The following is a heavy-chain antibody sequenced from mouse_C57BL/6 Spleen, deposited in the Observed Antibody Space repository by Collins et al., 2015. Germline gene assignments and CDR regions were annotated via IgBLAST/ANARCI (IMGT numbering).Heavy chain of an antibody. V-gene: IGHV5-4*02. D-gene: IGHD2-10*02. CDR2: ISDGGSYT. CDR1: GFTFSDYY. CDR3: ARDRASMVSNWYFDV. J-gene: IGHJ1*01. Sequence: EVQLVESGGGLVKPGGSLKVSCAASGFTFSDYYMYWVRQTPEKRLEWVATISDGGSYTYYPDSVKGRFTISRDNAKNNLYLQMSSLKSEDTAMYYCARDRASMVSNWYFDVWGAGTTVTVSS.